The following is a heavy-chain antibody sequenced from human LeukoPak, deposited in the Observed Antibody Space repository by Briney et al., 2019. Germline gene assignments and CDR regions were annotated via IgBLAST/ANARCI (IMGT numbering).Heavy chain of an antibody. V-gene: IGHV1-2*02. CDR2: INPNSGGT. J-gene: IGHJ4*02. CDR1: GYTFTGYY. D-gene: IGHD3-3*01. Sequence: ASVKVSCKASGYTFTGYYMHWVRQAPGQGLEWMGWINPNSGGTNYAQKFQGRVTMTRDTSISTAYMELSRLRSDGTAVYYCARVTGTIFGVVIWGQGTLVTVSS. CDR3: ARVTGTIFGVVI.